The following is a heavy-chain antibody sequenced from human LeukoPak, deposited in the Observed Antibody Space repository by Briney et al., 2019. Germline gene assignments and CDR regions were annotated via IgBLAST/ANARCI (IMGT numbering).Heavy chain of an antibody. Sequence: PGGSLRLSCAASGFTFDDFAMHWLRQAPGKGLVGVSGLSWNSGSIVHADSVKGRFTLSRDNAKNSLYLQMHSLRAEDTALYYCAKGPRGTVTYFDYWGQGTLVTVSS. CDR2: LSWNSGSI. D-gene: IGHD4-17*01. V-gene: IGHV3-9*01. CDR1: GFTFDDFA. J-gene: IGHJ4*02. CDR3: AKGPRGTVTYFDY.